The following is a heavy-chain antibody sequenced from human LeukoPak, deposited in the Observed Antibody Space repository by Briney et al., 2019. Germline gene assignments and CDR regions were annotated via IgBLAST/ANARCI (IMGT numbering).Heavy chain of an antibody. J-gene: IGHJ4*02. D-gene: IGHD3-9*01. V-gene: IGHV3-30-3*01. CDR1: GFIFSSHA. CDR3: AKDLTGAYCSDY. Sequence: GGSLRLSCAASGFIFSSHAMHWVRQAPGKGLEWVAVIQYDGSEKRYADSVKGRFTVSRDNSKNTLYLQMDSLTAEDTAVYHCAKDLTGAYCSDYWGQGTLVTVSS. CDR2: IQYDGSEK.